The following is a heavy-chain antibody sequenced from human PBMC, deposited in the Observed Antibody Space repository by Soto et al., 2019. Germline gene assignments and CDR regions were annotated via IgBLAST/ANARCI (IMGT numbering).Heavy chain of an antibody. Sequence: EVQLVESGGGLVKPGGSLRLSCSASGFTFGNAWMSWVRQAPGKGLEWVGRIKNKADGGTTDYATPVNGRFTISRDDSKNMLYLQMNSLRTEDTAVYYCTTDSSLPHDVRDYYGMDVWGQGTTVTVSS. CDR3: TTDSSLPHDVRDYYGMDV. V-gene: IGHV3-15*01. J-gene: IGHJ6*02. CDR2: IKNKADGGTT. CDR1: GFTFGNAW. D-gene: IGHD2-21*02.